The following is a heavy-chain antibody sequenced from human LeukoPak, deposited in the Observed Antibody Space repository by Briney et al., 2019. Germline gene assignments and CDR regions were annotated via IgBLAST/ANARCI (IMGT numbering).Heavy chain of an antibody. Sequence: GGSLRLSCAASGFTFGSYAMNWVRQAPGTGLEWVSTISGSGGSTYYADSVKGRFTISRDNSKNTLYMQMNSLRADDTAVYYCARGSISGDYFDYWGQGTLVTVSS. CDR3: ARGSISGDYFDY. D-gene: IGHD3-10*01. CDR2: ISGSGGST. CDR1: GFTFGSYA. V-gene: IGHV3-23*01. J-gene: IGHJ4*02.